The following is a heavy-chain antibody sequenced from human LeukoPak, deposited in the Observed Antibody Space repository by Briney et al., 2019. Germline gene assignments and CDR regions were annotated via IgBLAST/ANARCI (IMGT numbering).Heavy chain of an antibody. CDR2: IYPGDSDT. D-gene: IGHD6-19*01. Sequence: GESLKISCKGSGYSFTNYWIGWVRQIPGKGLEWMGIIYPGDSDTRYSPSFDRQVTVSADKSISTAYLQWSSLKASDTAMYYCARHKVNSSGWYKEYYFDYWGQGTLVTVSS. CDR1: GYSFTNYW. CDR3: ARHKVNSSGWYKEYYFDY. V-gene: IGHV5-51*01. J-gene: IGHJ4*02.